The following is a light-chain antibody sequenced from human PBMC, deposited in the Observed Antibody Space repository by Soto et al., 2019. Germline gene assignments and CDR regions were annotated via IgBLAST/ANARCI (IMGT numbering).Light chain of an antibody. V-gene: IGLV2-14*01. CDR2: GVS. CDR3: RSFASSRTLVV. CDR1: SRNVGGYYY. J-gene: IGLJ1*01. Sequence: QSALTQPASVSGSPGQTITISCTGTSRNVGGYYYVAWYQQHPDRSPKVMIYGVSNRPSGVSNRFSGSKSGNTASLTISGLQVEDEADYYCRSFASSRTLVVFGIGTKLTVL.